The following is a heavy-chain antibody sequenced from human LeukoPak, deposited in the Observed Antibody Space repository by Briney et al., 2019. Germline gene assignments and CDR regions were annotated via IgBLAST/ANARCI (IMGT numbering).Heavy chain of an antibody. CDR2: IIPIFGTA. J-gene: IGHJ4*02. D-gene: IGHD6-6*01. CDR1: GGTFSSYA. CDR3: ANEDQLAPKTTKFDY. V-gene: IGHV1-69*05. Sequence: ASVKVSCKASGGTFSSYAISWVRQAPGQGLEWMGRIIPIFGTANYAQKFQGRVTITTDESTSTAYMELSSLRSEDTAVYYCANEDQLAPKTTKFDYWGQGTLVTVSS.